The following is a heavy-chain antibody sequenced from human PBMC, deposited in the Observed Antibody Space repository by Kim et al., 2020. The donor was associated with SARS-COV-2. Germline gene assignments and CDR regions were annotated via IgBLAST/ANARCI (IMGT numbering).Heavy chain of an antibody. V-gene: IGHV1-46*01. CDR2: INPSGGST. CDR1: GYTFTSYY. D-gene: IGHD3-10*01. Sequence: ASVKVSCKASGYTFTSYYMHWVRQAPGQGLEWMGIINPSGGSTSYAQKFQGRVTMTRDTSTSTVYMELSSLRSEDTAVYYCARDPFGELAPAYYYYYGMDVWGQGTTVTVSS. J-gene: IGHJ6*02. CDR3: ARDPFGELAPAYYYYYGMDV.